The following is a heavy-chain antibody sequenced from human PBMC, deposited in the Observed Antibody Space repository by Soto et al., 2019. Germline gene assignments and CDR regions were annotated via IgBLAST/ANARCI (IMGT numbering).Heavy chain of an antibody. CDR2: ITWNSDNR. Sequence: GGSLRLSCAASGFNFDNYAMHWVRQGPGKGLEWVSGITWNSDNRGYAGSVKGRFTVSRDNAKNSLYLQMDSLRTEDTALYYCTRGNSYGFASTGFSFWGQGTLVTVSS. J-gene: IGHJ1*01. D-gene: IGHD2-8*02. V-gene: IGHV3-9*01. CDR1: GFNFDNYA. CDR3: TRGNSYGFASTGFSF.